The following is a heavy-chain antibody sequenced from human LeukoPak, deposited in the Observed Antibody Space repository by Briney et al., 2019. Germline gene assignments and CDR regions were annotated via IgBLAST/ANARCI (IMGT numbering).Heavy chain of an antibody. Sequence: GGSLRLSCAASGFTFSNYAMTWVRQAPGKGLEWVSAISGDGSDTKYAASVKGRFTISRDNSKNTLYLQMNSLRAEDTAVYYCAGYYDSSGYDDAFDIWGQGTMVTVSS. CDR1: GFTFSNYA. CDR3: AGYYDSSGYDDAFDI. CDR2: ISGDGSDT. J-gene: IGHJ3*02. V-gene: IGHV3-23*01. D-gene: IGHD3-22*01.